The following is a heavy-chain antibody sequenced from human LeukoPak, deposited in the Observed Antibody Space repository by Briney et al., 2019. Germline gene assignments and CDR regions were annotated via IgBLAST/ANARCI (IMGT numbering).Heavy chain of an antibody. Sequence: GASVKVSCKASGYTFTGYHMHWVRQVPGQGLEWMGWIKPKSGGTNYAQKLQGRVTMTTDTSTSTAYMELRSLRSDDTAVYYCARDDGDYGGGYFDYWGQGTLVTVSS. CDR1: GYTFTGYH. D-gene: IGHD4/OR15-4a*01. V-gene: IGHV1-2*02. CDR3: ARDDGDYGGGYFDY. J-gene: IGHJ4*02. CDR2: IKPKSGGT.